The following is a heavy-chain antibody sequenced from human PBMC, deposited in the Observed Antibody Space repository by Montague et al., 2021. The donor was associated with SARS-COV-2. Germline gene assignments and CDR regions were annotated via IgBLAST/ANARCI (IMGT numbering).Heavy chain of an antibody. CDR3: ARAPTIFGVVITNFGY. Sequence: TLSLTCTVSGGSISSGGYYWSWIRQHPGKGLEWIGYIYYSGXTXYXXXXKXRVTISVDTSKNQFSLKLSSVTAADTAVYYCARAPTIFGVVITNFGYWGQGTLVTVSS. V-gene: IGHV4-31*03. J-gene: IGHJ4*02. CDR1: GGSISSGGYY. D-gene: IGHD3-3*01. CDR2: IYYSGXT.